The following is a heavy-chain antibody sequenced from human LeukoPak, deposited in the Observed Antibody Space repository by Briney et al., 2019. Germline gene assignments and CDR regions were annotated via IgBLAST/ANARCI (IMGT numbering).Heavy chain of an antibody. CDR1: GGSFSGYY. V-gene: IGHV4-34*01. CDR3: ARGHGNLRRRELGAFDI. D-gene: IGHD4-17*01. CDR2: INHSGST. Sequence: SETLSLTCAVYGGSFSGYYWSWIRQPPGKGLEWIGEINHSGSTNYNPSLKSRVTISADTSKNQFSLKLSPVTAADTAVYYCARGHGNLRRRELGAFDIWGQGTMVTVSS. J-gene: IGHJ3*02.